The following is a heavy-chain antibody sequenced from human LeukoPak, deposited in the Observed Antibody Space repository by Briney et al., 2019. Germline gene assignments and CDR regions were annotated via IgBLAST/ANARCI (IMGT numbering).Heavy chain of an antibody. D-gene: IGHD2-2*01. CDR3: AKGGVPAYYYYYMDV. V-gene: IGHV3-7*03. CDR1: GFTFSNYW. Sequence: GGSLRLSCVASGFTFSNYWMTWVRQAPGKGLEWLANMKLDGSKEHYVDSVKGRFTISRGNSKNTLYLQMNSLRAEDTAVYYCAKGGVPAYYYYYMDVWGKGTTVTVSS. J-gene: IGHJ6*03. CDR2: MKLDGSKE.